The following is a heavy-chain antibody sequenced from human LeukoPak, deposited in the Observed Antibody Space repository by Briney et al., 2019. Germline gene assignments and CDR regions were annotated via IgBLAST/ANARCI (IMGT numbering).Heavy chain of an antibody. CDR1: GGSISSHY. CDR2: IYTSGST. D-gene: IGHD3-3*01. CDR3: AGQYYDFWSGYYN. Sequence: SETLSLTCTVSGGSISSHYWSWIRQPPGKGLEWIGYIYTSGSTNYNPSLKSRVTISVDTSKSQFSLKLSSVTAADTAVYYCAGQYYDFWSGYYNWGQGTLVTVSS. V-gene: IGHV4-4*09. J-gene: IGHJ4*02.